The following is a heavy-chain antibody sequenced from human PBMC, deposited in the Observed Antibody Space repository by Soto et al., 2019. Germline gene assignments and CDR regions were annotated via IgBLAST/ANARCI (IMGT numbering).Heavy chain of an antibody. CDR1: GGTFSSYA. D-gene: IGHD2-2*01. J-gene: IGHJ5*02. CDR2: IIPIFGTA. CDR3: ARGGGYSRSTSCSKWAFDP. Sequence: QVQLVQSGAEVKKPGSSVKVSCKASGGTFSSYAISWVRQAPGQGLEWMGGIIPIFGTANYAQKFQGRGTITARETRSIDYIEHRFPRCVGTGAYEGARGGGYSRSTSCSKWAFDPWGQGTLVTVSS. V-gene: IGHV1-69*01.